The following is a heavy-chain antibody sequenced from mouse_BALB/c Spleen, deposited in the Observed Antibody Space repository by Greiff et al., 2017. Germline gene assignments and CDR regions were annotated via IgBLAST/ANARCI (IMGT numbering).Heavy chain of an antibody. CDR1: GFSLTGYG. J-gene: IGHJ2*01. Sequence: VQLVESGPGLVAPSQSLSITCTVSGFSLTGYGVNWVRQPPGKGLEWLGMIWGDGSTDYNSALKSRLSISKDNSKSQVFLQMHSLQTDDTARYYCARASMNTKGRDFDYWGQGTTLTVSS. D-gene: IGHD2-4*01. CDR2: IWGDGST. CDR3: ARASMNTKGRDFDY. V-gene: IGHV2-6-7*01.